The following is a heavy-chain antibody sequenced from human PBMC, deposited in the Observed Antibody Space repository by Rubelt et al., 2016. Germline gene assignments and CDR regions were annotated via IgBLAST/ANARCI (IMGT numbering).Heavy chain of an antibody. Sequence: GGSLRLSCAASGFAITNYGMSWVRQAAGTGLEWVSAISGSGASTSYADPVKGRFTISRDNSKNTMYLQMNSLRAEDTAVYYCAKGIQWYYYFYGMDVWGQGTTGTVSS. CDR3: AKGIQWYYYFYGMDV. D-gene: IGHD6-19*01. J-gene: IGHJ6*02. CDR2: ISGSGAST. V-gene: IGHV3-23*01. CDR1: GFAITNYG.